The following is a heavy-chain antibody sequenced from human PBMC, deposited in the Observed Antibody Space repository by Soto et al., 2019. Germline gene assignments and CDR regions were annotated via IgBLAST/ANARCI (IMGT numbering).Heavy chain of an antibody. CDR1: GASISTGGYY. CDR2: IFYSGST. J-gene: IGHJ4*02. D-gene: IGHD6-25*01. V-gene: IGHV4-31*02. Sequence: SETLSLTCTVSGASISTGGYYWTWIRQHPGKGLEWIGYIFYSGSTYYNPSLKSRVSISVDTSENQFSLKMNSVTAADTAVYYCARQLAAGGSRDLDYWGQGTLVTVS. CDR3: ARQLAAGGSRDLDY.